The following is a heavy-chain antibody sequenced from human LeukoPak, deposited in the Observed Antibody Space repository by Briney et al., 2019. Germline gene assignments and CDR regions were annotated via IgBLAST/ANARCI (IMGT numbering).Heavy chain of an antibody. D-gene: IGHD1-26*01. Sequence: AGGSLRLSCAASGFIFSSYWMHWVRQTPGKGLVWVSRINTDGSSTSYADSVKGRFTISRDNAKNSLYLQMNSLRAEDMALYYCAKDMEPRELLRRSPGSPLDYWGQGTLVTVSS. CDR1: GFIFSSYW. J-gene: IGHJ4*02. CDR2: INTDGSST. V-gene: IGHV3-74*01. CDR3: AKDMEPRELLRRSPGSPLDY.